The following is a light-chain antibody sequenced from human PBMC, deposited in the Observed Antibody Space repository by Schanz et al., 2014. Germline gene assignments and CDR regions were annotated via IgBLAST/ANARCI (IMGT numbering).Light chain of an antibody. CDR2: GAS. CDR1: QSVSSSY. V-gene: IGKV3-20*01. CDR3: QQYDSSLTWT. Sequence: EIVLTQSPGTLSLSPGERATLSCRASQSVSSSYLAWYQQKPGQAPRLLIYGASSRATGIPARFSGSGSGTDFTLTISRLEPEDFAVYYCQQYDSSLTWTFGQGTKLEI. J-gene: IGKJ1*01.